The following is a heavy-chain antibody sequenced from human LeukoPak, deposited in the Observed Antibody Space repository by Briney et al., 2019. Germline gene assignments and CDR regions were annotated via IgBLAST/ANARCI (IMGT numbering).Heavy chain of an antibody. Sequence: GGSLRLSCAASGFTFSSYGMHWVRQAPGKGLAWVAFIRYDGSNKYYADSVKGRFTISRDNSKNTLYLQMNSLRAEDTAVYYCAKGVSSGWIYYFDYWGQGTLVTVSS. J-gene: IGHJ4*02. CDR2: IRYDGSNK. D-gene: IGHD6-19*01. V-gene: IGHV3-30*02. CDR1: GFTFSSYG. CDR3: AKGVSSGWIYYFDY.